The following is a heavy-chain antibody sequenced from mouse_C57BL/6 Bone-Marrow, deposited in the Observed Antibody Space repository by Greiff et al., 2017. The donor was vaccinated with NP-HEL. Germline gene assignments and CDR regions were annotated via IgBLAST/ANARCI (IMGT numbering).Heavy chain of an antibody. D-gene: IGHD2-2*01. Sequence: QVQLQQPGAELVKPGASVKMSCKASGYTFTSYWITWVKQRPGQGLEWIGRIDPNSGGTKYNEKFKSKATLTVDKPSSTAYMQLSSLTSEDSAVYYCAREGGYGFDYWGQGTTLTVSS. CDR1: GYTFTSYW. CDR2: IDPNSGGT. J-gene: IGHJ2*01. CDR3: AREGGYGFDY. V-gene: IGHV1-72*01.